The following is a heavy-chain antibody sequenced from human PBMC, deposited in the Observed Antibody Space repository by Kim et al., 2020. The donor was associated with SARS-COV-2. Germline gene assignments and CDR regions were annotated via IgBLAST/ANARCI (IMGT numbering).Heavy chain of an antibody. D-gene: IGHD5-18*01. J-gene: IGHJ6*02. CDR2: INHSGST. Sequence: SETLSLTCAVYGGSFSGYYWSWIRQPPGKGLEWIGEINHSGSTNYNPSLKSRVTISVDTSKNQFSLKLSSVTAADTAVYYCARGPRGRRYGYYYYGMDVWGQGTTVTVSS. V-gene: IGHV4-34*01. CDR1: GGSFSGYY. CDR3: ARGPRGRRYGYYYYGMDV.